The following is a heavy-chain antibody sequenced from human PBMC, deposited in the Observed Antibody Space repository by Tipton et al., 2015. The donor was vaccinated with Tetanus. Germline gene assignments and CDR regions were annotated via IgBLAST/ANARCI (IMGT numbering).Heavy chain of an antibody. CDR2: ISHSGST. Sequence: GLVKPSETLSLTCTVSGGSISSSNYYWSWIRQPPGKGLEWIGEISHSGSTSYNVSLKSRVSISADRPKNQFSLRLSSVTAADTATYYCARGRGTYFFDSSGYYPKYYIDSWGQGTRVTVSS. V-gene: IGHV4-39*07. CDR3: ARGRGTYFFDSSGYYPKYYIDS. CDR1: GGSISSSNYY. J-gene: IGHJ4*02. D-gene: IGHD3-22*01.